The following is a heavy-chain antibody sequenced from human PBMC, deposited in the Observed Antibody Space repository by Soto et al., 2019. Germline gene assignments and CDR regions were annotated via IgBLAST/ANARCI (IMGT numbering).Heavy chain of an antibody. CDR3: TKDMQETSIHWYGTFDE. Sequence: QVQLVESGGGVVQPGRSLRLSCTASGFTVSTHGMHWVRQAPGKGLEWVALISYDESNKYYADSVKGRFTISRDNSSNTLYLQMNSLRAEDTAVYYCTKDMQETSIHWYGTFDEWGQGTLVTVSS. CDR1: GFTVSTHG. V-gene: IGHV3-30*18. D-gene: IGHD4-17*01. CDR2: ISYDESNK. J-gene: IGHJ4*02.